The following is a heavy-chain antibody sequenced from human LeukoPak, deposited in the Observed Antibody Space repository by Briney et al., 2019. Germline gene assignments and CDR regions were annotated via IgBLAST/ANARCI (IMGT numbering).Heavy chain of an antibody. J-gene: IGHJ6*02. V-gene: IGHV3-30-3*01. CDR1: GFTFSSYA. CDR3: ARCPALARHKYYYYGMDV. CDR2: ISYDGSNK. Sequence: QAGGSLRLSCAASGFTFSSYAMHWVRQAPGMGLEWVAVISYDGSNKYYADSVKGRFTISRDNSKNTLYLQMNSLRAEDTAVYYCARCPALARHKYYYYGMDVWGQGTTVTVSS. D-gene: IGHD1-1*01.